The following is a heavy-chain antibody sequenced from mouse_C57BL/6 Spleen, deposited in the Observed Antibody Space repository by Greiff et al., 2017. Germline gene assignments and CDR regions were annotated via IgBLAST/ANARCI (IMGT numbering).Heavy chain of an antibody. V-gene: IGHV1-5*01. CDR2: IYPGNSDT. D-gene: IGHD2-5*01. Sequence: LEWIGAIYPGNSDTSYNQKFKGKAKLTAVTSASTAYMELSSLTNEDSAVYYCTSYYSILFAYWGQGTLVTVSA. J-gene: IGHJ3*01. CDR3: TSYYSILFAY.